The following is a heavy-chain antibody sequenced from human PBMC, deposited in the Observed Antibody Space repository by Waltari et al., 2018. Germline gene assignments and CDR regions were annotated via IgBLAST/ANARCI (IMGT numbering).Heavy chain of an antibody. CDR2: IRYDGSNK. D-gene: IGHD3-10*01. V-gene: IGHV3-30*02. CDR3: AKEGSGNPLGAFDI. J-gene: IGHJ3*02. Sequence: QVQLVESGGGVVQPGGSLRLSCAASGFTFSSYGMHWVRQAPGKGLEWVAFIRYDGSNKYYADSVKGRFTISRDNSKNTLYLQMNSLRAEDTAVYYCAKEGSGNPLGAFDIWGQGTMVTVSS. CDR1: GFTFSSYG.